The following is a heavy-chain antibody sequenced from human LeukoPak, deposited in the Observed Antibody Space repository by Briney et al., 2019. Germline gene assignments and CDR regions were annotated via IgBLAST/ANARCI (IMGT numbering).Heavy chain of an antibody. CDR1: GFTFSSYE. Sequence: GGSLRLSCAASGFTFSSYEMNWVRQAPGKGLEWVSYISSSGSTIYYADSVEGRFTISRDNAKNSLYLQMNSLRAEDTAVYYCARNTYGDYVRYFDYWGQGTLVTVSS. D-gene: IGHD4-17*01. J-gene: IGHJ4*02. CDR3: ARNTYGDYVRYFDY. CDR2: ISSSGSTI. V-gene: IGHV3-48*03.